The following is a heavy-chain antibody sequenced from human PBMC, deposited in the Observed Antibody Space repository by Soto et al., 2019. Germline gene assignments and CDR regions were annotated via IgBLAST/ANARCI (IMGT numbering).Heavy chain of an antibody. J-gene: IGHJ5*02. CDR2: IIPILGIA. CDR1: GYTFTSYG. D-gene: IGHD2-2*01. Sequence: GASVKVSCKASGYTFTSYGISWVRQAPGQGLEWMGRIIPILGIANYAQKFQGRVTITADKSTSTAYMELSSLRSEDTAVYYCVRATQDIVVVPAAANWFDPWGQGTLVTVSS. V-gene: IGHV1-69*04. CDR3: VRATQDIVVVPAAANWFDP.